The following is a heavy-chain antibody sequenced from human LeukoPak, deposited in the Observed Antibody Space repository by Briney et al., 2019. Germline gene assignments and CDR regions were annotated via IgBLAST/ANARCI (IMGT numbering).Heavy chain of an antibody. V-gene: IGHV4-59*01. Sequence: SETLSLTCTVSGGSISSYYWSWIRQPPGKGLEWIGYIYYSGTTNYNPSLKSRVTISVDTSKNQFSLKLSSVTAADTAVYYCARGVYIAAAQYGYWGQGTLVTVST. CDR2: IYYSGTT. J-gene: IGHJ4*02. CDR3: ARGVYIAAAQYGY. CDR1: GGSISSYY. D-gene: IGHD6-13*01.